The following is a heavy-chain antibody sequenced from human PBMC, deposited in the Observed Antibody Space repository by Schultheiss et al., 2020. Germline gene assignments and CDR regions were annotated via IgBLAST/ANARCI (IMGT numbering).Heavy chain of an antibody. CDR2: ISSDGSDT. CDR3: AKLSSSSGWYVDFDY. D-gene: IGHD6-19*01. Sequence: GGSLRLSCAASGFTFSSYGMHWVRQAPGKGLEWVAVISSDGSDTNYAGSVKGRLTISRDNSKNTLYLQMSSLRAEDTAVYYCAKLSSSSGWYVDFDYWGQGTLVTVSS. J-gene: IGHJ4*02. V-gene: IGHV3-30*18. CDR1: GFTFSSYG.